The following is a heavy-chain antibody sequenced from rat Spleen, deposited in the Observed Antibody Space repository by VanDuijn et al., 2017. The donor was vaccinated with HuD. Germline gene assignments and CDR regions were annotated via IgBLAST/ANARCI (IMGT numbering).Heavy chain of an antibody. J-gene: IGHJ2*01. V-gene: IGHV2-19*01. CDR2: IWGDGST. Sequence: QVQLKESGPGLVQPSQTLSLTCTVSGFSLMDYSVHWVRQPPGKGLEWMGGIWGDGSTDYNSALKSRLSISRDTSKSQVFLKMNSLQTDDTGTDSCARDPVFDSGDYIMDAWGQGVMVTVSS. D-gene: IGHD1-1*01. CDR3: ARDPVFDSGDYIMDA. CDR1: GFSLMDYS.